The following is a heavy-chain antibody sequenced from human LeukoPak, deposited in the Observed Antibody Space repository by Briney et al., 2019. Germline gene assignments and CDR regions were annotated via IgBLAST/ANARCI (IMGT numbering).Heavy chain of an antibody. Sequence: ASVKVSCKAPGGTFSSYAISWVRQAPGQGLEWMGGIIPIFGTANYAQKFQGRVTIAADDSTSTAYMELSSLRSEDTAVYYCARDRIAAAGPYSYNWFDPWGQGTLVTVSS. CDR2: IIPIFGTA. CDR3: ARDRIAAAGPYSYNWFDP. J-gene: IGHJ5*02. CDR1: GGTFSSYA. V-gene: IGHV1-69*13. D-gene: IGHD6-13*01.